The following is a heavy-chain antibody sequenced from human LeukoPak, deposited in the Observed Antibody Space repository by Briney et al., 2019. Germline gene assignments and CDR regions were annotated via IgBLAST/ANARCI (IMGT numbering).Heavy chain of an antibody. CDR2: ISSGDNT. Sequence: GGSLRLSCAVSGFTISSFSMNWVRQAPGKGLEWVSGISSGDNTYYVDSVKGRFTISRDNSKNTLFLQMNSLRAEDTAVYYCAKDFEGRLQPLDYWGQGTLVTVSS. J-gene: IGHJ4*02. V-gene: IGHV3-23*01. CDR3: AKDFEGRLQPLDY. D-gene: IGHD5-24*01. CDR1: GFTISSFS.